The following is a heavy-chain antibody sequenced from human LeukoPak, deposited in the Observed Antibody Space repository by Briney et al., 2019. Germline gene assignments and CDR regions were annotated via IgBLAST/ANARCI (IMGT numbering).Heavy chain of an antibody. CDR3: ARNVSMVRGVTRLNWFDP. CDR2: IYYSGSN. D-gene: IGHD3-10*01. V-gene: IGHV4-39*01. Sequence: SETLSLTCTVAGGSMSSSNYYWGWIRQPPGKGLEWIGSIYYSGSNHYNPSLKSRVTISVDTSKKQFFLKLSSVTAADTAVYYCARNVSMVRGVTRLNWFDPWGQGTLVTVSS. J-gene: IGHJ5*02. CDR1: GGSMSSSNYY.